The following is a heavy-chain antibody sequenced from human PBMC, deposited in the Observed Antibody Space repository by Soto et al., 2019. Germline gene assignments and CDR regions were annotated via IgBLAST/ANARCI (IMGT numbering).Heavy chain of an antibody. V-gene: IGHV3-33*01. D-gene: IGHD2-21*02. J-gene: IGHJ6*02. Sequence: VAVIWHDGSNKYYADSVKGRFTISRDNSKNTLFLQMNSLRADDTAVYYCARDGRYCGGDCYSYYYYYGMDVWGQGTTVTVSS. CDR3: ARDGRYCGGDCYSYYYYYGMDV. CDR2: IWHDGSNK.